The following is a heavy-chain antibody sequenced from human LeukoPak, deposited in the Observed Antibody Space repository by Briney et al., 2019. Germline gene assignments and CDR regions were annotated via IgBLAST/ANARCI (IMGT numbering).Heavy chain of an antibody. D-gene: IGHD6-19*01. CDR2: IIPIFGTA. CDR1: GGTFSSYA. CDR3: ARFWQWLVGWFDP. V-gene: IGHV1-69*05. Sequence: SVKVSCKASGGTFSSYAISWVRQAPGQGLEWMGGIIPIFGTANYAQKLQGRVTMTTDTSTSTAYMELRSLRSDDTAVYYCARFWQWLVGWFDPWGQGTLVAVSS. J-gene: IGHJ5*02.